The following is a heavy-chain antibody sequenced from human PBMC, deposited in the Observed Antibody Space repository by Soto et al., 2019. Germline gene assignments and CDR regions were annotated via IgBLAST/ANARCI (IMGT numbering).Heavy chain of an antibody. CDR3: AKDHRSLGVGSDL. V-gene: IGHV3-30*02. Sequence: QPGGSLRLSCVASGFTFGNHGAHWVRQAPGKGLEWVAFISFDGSKTVYGDSVKGRFTVSRDNSKRTMYLEVDSLIPADTAMYYCAKDHRSLGVGSDLWGPGTLVTVSS. D-gene: IGHD3-3*01. CDR2: ISFDGSKT. J-gene: IGHJ5*02. CDR1: GFTFGNHG.